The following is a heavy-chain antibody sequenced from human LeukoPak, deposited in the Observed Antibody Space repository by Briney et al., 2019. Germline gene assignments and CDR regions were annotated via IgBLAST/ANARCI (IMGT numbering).Heavy chain of an antibody. CDR2: ISSSSSYI. D-gene: IGHD6-13*01. CDR3: ASNRGLAAAGTWYFDY. Sequence: PGGSLRLSCAASGFTFSSYSMNWVRQAPGKGLEWVSSISSSSSYIYYADSVKGRFTISRDNAKNSLYLQMNSLRAEDTAVYYCASNRGLAAAGTWYFDYWGQGTLVTVSS. CDR1: GFTFSSYS. V-gene: IGHV3-21*01. J-gene: IGHJ4*02.